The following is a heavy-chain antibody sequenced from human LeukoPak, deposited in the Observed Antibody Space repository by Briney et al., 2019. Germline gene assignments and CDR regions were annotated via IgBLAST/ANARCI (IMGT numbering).Heavy chain of an antibody. CDR1: GYTFTGYY. D-gene: IGHD4-17*01. V-gene: IGHV1-2*02. CDR2: INPNSGGT. J-gene: IGHJ6*03. CDR3: ARDGRQVTTPLYYYYMDV. Sequence: GASVKVSCKASGYTFTGYYMHWVRQAPGQGLEWMGWINPNSGGTNYAQKFQGRVTMTRDMSTSTVYMELSSLRSEDTAVYYCARDGRQVTTPLYYYYMDVWGKGTTVTVSS.